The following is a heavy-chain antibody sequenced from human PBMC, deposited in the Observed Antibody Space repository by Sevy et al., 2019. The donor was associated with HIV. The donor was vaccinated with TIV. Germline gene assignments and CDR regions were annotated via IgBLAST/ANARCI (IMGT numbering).Heavy chain of an antibody. CDR2: ISGSGGST. CDR1: GFTFSSYA. Sequence: GGSLRLSCAASGFTFSSYAMSWVRQAPGKGLEWVSAISGSGGSTYYADSVKGRFTISRDNSKNTLYPQMNRLRAEDTAVYYCAKDRDYYDSSGYIDYWGQGTLVTVSS. V-gene: IGHV3-23*01. J-gene: IGHJ4*02. CDR3: AKDRDYYDSSGYIDY. D-gene: IGHD3-22*01.